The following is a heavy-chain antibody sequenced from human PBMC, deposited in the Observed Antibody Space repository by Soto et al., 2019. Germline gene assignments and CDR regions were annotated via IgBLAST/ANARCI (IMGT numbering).Heavy chain of an antibody. D-gene: IGHD6-19*01. CDR2: INHSGSA. CDR3: ARGLITGSHYSGGWYYFDS. V-gene: IGHV4-34*01. Sequence: SETLSVTCAVYGESFSGHIWTWIRQTPGKGLQWIGQINHSGSASYNPSLKSRVTISVHTSNSQFSLELSSVTAADTAVYYCARGLITGSHYSGGWYYFDSWGQGTQVTVS. J-gene: IGHJ4*02. CDR1: GESFSGHI.